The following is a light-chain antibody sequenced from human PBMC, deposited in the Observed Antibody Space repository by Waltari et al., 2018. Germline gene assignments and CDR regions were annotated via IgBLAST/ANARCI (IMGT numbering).Light chain of an antibody. Sequence: SYELTQPPSVSVSPGQQARITFPGDALPKQYVYWYQQKSGQAPILVMYKDRERPSGIPERFSGSSSGTTVTLTISGVQAEDEADYHCQSGDNSGTNRVLFGGGTKLTVL. V-gene: IGLV3-25*03. CDR2: KDR. CDR1: ALPKQY. J-gene: IGLJ2*01. CDR3: QSGDNSGTNRVL.